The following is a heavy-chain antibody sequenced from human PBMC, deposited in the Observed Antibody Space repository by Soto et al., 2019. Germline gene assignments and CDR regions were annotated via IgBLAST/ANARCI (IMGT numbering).Heavy chain of an antibody. J-gene: IGHJ3*02. Sequence: GGSLRLSCAASGFTFSSYGMHWFRQAPGKGLEWVAVISYDGSNKYYADSVKGRFTISRDNSKNTLYLQMNSLRAEDTAVYYCAKSHYDFWSGYFAFDIWGQGTMVTVSS. CDR2: ISYDGSNK. CDR3: AKSHYDFWSGYFAFDI. CDR1: GFTFSSYG. V-gene: IGHV3-30*18. D-gene: IGHD3-3*01.